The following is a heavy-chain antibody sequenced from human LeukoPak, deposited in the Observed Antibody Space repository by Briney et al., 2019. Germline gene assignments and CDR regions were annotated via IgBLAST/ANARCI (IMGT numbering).Heavy chain of an antibody. Sequence: RASETLSLTCTVSGGSISSYYWSWVRQPPGKGLEWIGYISYSGTTGYNPSLRSRVTISLDTSKPQFSLKLSSVTAADTALYYCARDGRMGASDYWGQGTLVTVSS. J-gene: IGHJ4*02. CDR1: GGSISSYY. D-gene: IGHD1-26*01. V-gene: IGHV4-59*01. CDR2: ISYSGTT. CDR3: ARDGRMGASDY.